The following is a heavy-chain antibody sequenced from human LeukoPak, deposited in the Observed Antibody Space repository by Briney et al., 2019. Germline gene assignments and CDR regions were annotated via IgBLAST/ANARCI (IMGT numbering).Heavy chain of an antibody. CDR3: ARRVVVPAAMGEYYYYGMDV. D-gene: IGHD2-2*01. CDR1: GYTFTSYG. CDR2: ISAYYGNT. V-gene: IGHV1-18*01. Sequence: ASVKVSCKASGYTFTSYGISWVRQAPGQGLEWMGWISAYYGNTNYAQKLQGRVTMTTDTSTSTAYMELRSLRSDDTAVYYCARRVVVPAAMGEYYYYGMDVWGQGTTVTVSS. J-gene: IGHJ6*02.